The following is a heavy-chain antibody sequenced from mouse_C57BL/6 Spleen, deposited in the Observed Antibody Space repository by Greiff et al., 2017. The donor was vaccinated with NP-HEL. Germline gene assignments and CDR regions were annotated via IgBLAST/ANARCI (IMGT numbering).Heavy chain of an antibody. V-gene: IGHV5-9*01. CDR3: ANYGYDGDFDY. CDR1: GFTFTSYT. J-gene: IGHJ3*01. D-gene: IGHD2-2*01. Sequence: EVKLVESGGGLVKPGGSLKLSCAASGFTFTSYTMSWVRQTPEKRLEWVATISGGGGNTYYPDSVKGRFTISRDNAKNTLYLQMSSLRSEDTALYYCANYGYDGDFDYWGQGTMVTVSA. CDR2: ISGGGGNT.